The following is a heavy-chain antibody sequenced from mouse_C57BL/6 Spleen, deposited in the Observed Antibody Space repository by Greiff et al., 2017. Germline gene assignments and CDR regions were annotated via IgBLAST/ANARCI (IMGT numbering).Heavy chain of an antibody. J-gene: IGHJ1*03. CDR3: ARESPYLSYFDV. D-gene: IGHD5-5*01. CDR2: IYPGSGNT. V-gene: IGHV1-76*01. Sequence: VQLQQSGAELVRPGASVKLSCKASGYTFTDYYINWVKQRPGQGLEWIARIYPGSGNTYYNEKFKGKATLTAEKSSSTAYMQLSSLTSEDSAVYFCARESPYLSYFDVWGTGTTVTVSS. CDR1: GYTFTDYY.